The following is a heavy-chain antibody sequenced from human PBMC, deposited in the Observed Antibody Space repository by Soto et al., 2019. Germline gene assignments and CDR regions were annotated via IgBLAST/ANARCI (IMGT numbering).Heavy chain of an antibody. CDR1: GFTVSSNY. V-gene: IGHV3-53*02. CDR2: IYSGGST. CDR3: ASDLGAGDFWSGYPCRMDV. D-gene: IGHD3-3*01. J-gene: IGHJ6*02. Sequence: EVQLVETGGGLIQPGGSLRLSCAASGFTVSSNYMSWVRQAPGKGLEWVSVIYSGGSTYYADSVKGRFTISRDNSKNTLYLQMNSLRAEDTAVYYCASDLGAGDFWSGYPCRMDVWGQGTTVTVSS.